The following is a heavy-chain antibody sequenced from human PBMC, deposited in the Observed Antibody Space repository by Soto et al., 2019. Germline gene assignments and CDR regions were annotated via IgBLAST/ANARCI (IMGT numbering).Heavy chain of an antibody. CDR1: GYTFTGYY. V-gene: IGHV1-2*04. J-gene: IGHJ6*02. D-gene: IGHD4-17*01. CDR3: ARGQAVKRPSDDYGDYEGYYYYGMDV. CDR2: INPNSGGT. Sequence: QVPLVQSGAEVKKPGASVKVSCKASGYTFTGYYMHWVRQAPGQGLEWMGWINPNSGGTNYAQKFQGWVTMTRDTSISTAYMELSRLRSDDTAVYYCARGQAVKRPSDDYGDYEGYYYYGMDVWGQGTTVTVSS.